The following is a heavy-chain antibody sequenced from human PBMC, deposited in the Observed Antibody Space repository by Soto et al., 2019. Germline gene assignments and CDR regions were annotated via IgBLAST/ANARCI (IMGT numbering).Heavy chain of an antibody. Sequence: QLQLQESGPGLVKPSETLSLTCTVSGGSISSSSYYWGWIRQPPGKGLEWIGSIYYSGSTHYNPSLNSRVTISVDTSKNQFSLKLSSVTAADTAVYYCATPWFGDGDYWGQGTLVTVSS. J-gene: IGHJ4*02. D-gene: IGHD3-10*01. V-gene: IGHV4-39*01. CDR3: ATPWFGDGDY. CDR1: GGSISSSSYY. CDR2: IYYSGST.